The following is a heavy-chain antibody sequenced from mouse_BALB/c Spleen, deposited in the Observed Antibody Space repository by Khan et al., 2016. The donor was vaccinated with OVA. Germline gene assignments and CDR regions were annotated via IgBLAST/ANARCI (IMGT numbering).Heavy chain of an antibody. CDR1: GYTFTSYT. V-gene: IGHV1-4*01. D-gene: IGHD2-14*01. CDR3: VREGAYHGNDGWFAY. Sequence: QVQLKESGAELARPGASVKMSCKASGYTFTSYTIHWIKKRPGQGLEWIGYINPSNGYTNYNQKFKDKATLTTDKSSTTAYLQLSSLTSDDSAVYNCVREGAYHGNDGWFAYWGQGTLVTVSA. J-gene: IGHJ3*01. CDR2: INPSNGYT.